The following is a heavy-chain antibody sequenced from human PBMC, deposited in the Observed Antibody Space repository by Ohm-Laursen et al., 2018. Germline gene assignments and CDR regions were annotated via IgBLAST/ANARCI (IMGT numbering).Heavy chain of an antibody. Sequence: GASVKVSCKASGYTFTNYYMHWVRQAPGQGLEWMGIINPSGGSTSYAQKFQGRVTMTRDTSTSTVYMELSSLRSDDTAVYYCARDVAVWFGEPDYWGQGTLVTVSS. CDR1: GYTFTNYY. J-gene: IGHJ4*02. CDR3: ARDVAVWFGEPDY. D-gene: IGHD3-10*01. CDR2: INPSGGST. V-gene: IGHV1-46*01.